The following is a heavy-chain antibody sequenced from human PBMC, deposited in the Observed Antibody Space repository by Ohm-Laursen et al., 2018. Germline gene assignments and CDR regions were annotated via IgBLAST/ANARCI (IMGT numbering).Heavy chain of an antibody. CDR1: GFTFEDYG. J-gene: IGHJ3*02. V-gene: IGHV3-9*01. D-gene: IGHD2-21*01. CDR3: VWTSHI. Sequence: SLRLSCAASGFTFEDYGLHWVRQVSGKGLEWVSSITWNSGSIGYADSVKGRFTISRDNAKNSLYLQMNRLRAEDTAVYYCVWTSHIWGQGTMVTVSS. CDR2: ITWNSGSI.